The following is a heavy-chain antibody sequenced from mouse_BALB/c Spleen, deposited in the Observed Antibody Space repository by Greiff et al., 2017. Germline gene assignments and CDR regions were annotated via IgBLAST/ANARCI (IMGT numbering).Heavy chain of an antibody. CDR1: GYTFTSYW. J-gene: IGHJ2*01. Sequence: VQLQQSGAELARPGASVKLSCKASGYTFTSYWMQWVKQRPGQGLEWIGAIYPGDGDTRYTQKFKGKATLTADKSSSTAYMQLSSVASEDSAVYYGARRDYGNLDYWGQGTTLTVSA. CDR3: ARRDYGNLDY. D-gene: IGHD2-1*01. V-gene: IGHV1-87*01. CDR2: IYPGDGDT.